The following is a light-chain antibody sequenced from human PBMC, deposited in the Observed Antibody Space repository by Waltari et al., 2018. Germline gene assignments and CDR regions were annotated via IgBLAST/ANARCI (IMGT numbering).Light chain of an antibody. CDR1: SRDSGTYNF. V-gene: IGLV2-23*01. Sequence: QSALTQPAPVSGPPGPSITIPCTGTSRDSGTYNFVTWYQQHPGKAPKLIIYEGYKRPSGVSNRFSGSKSGDTASLTISGVQAEDEADYYCCSYANNRPRVFGGGTKLTVL. CDR3: CSYANNRPRV. J-gene: IGLJ3*02. CDR2: EGY.